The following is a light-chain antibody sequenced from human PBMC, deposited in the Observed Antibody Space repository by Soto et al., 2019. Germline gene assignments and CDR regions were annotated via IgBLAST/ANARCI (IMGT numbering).Light chain of an antibody. CDR2: GAS. CDR1: QSVSSNS. V-gene: IGKV3-20*01. CDR3: QHYGTSPWT. J-gene: IGKJ1*01. Sequence: DTVLTQSPGTLSLSPGERATLSCRASQSVSSNSLAWFQQKPGQAPRLLIFGASSRATGIPDRFSGSGCGTDFSHTISRLEPEDLAVYYCQHYGTSPWTFGQGTKVEIK.